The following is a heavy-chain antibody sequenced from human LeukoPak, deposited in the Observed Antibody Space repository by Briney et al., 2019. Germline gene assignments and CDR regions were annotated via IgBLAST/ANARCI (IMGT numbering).Heavy chain of an antibody. J-gene: IGHJ3*01. D-gene: IGHD3-9*01. V-gene: IGHV3-23*01. Sequence: PGGSLRLSCAASGSTFSTYAMSWVRQAPGKGLEWVSGFSGSGGFTYHADSVKGRFTISRDNSKNTLYLQMNSLRAEDTALYYCAKDRYFVPRAFDVWGQGTMVTVSS. CDR2: FSGSGGFT. CDR3: AKDRYFVPRAFDV. CDR1: GSTFSTYA.